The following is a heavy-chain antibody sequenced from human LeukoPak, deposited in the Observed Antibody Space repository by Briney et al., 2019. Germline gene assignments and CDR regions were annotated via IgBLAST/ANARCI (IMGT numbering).Heavy chain of an antibody. CDR1: GGSISSYY. CDR3: ARLDYSNPYYYYYGMDV. J-gene: IGHJ6*02. Sequence: NPSETLSLTCTVSGGSISSYYWSWVRQPPGKGLEWIGYIYYSGSTNYNPSLKSRVTISVDTSKNQFSLKLSSVTAADTAVYYCARLDYSNPYYYYYGMDVWGQGTTVTVSS. V-gene: IGHV4-59*01. D-gene: IGHD4-11*01. CDR2: IYYSGST.